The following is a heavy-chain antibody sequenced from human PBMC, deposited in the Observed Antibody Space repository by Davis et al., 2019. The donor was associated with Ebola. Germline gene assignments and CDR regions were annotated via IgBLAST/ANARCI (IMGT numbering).Heavy chain of an antibody. D-gene: IGHD1-14*01. CDR2: IYYSGST. V-gene: IGHV4-59*01. Sequence: MPSETLSLTCTVSGGSLSGYYWSWIRQPPGKGLEWIAYIYYSGSTNYNPSLKSRVTISLDTSKNQFSLKLSSVTAADTAVYYCARDVAGRAGYWGQGTLVTVSS. CDR1: GGSLSGYY. J-gene: IGHJ4*02. CDR3: ARDVAGRAGY.